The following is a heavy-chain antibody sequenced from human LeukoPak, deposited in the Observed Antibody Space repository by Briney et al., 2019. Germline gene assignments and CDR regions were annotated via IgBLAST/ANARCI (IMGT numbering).Heavy chain of an antibody. CDR3: ARGPGIDYDILTGYYFFDY. Sequence: GGSLRLSCTASGFTTGGYAMSWFRQAPGKGLEWVGFIRSKVYGGTTEYAASVKGRFTVSRDDSKSIAYLQMNSLKTEDTAVYYCARGPGIDYDILTGYYFFDYWGQGTLVTVSS. CDR2: IRSKVYGGTT. J-gene: IGHJ4*02. CDR1: GFTTGGYA. D-gene: IGHD3-9*01. V-gene: IGHV3-49*03.